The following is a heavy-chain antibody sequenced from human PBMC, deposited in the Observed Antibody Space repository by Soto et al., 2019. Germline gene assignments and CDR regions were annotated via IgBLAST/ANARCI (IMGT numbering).Heavy chain of an antibody. CDR3: ARVSGLLWFGELLYGMDV. V-gene: IGHV4-59*01. Sequence: SETLSLTCTVSGGSISSYYWSWIRQPPGKGLEWIGYIYYSGSTNYNPSHKSRVTISVDTSKNQFSLKLSSVTAADTAVYYCARVSGLLWFGELLYGMDVWGQGTTVT. D-gene: IGHD3-10*01. CDR2: IYYSGST. J-gene: IGHJ6*02. CDR1: GGSISSYY.